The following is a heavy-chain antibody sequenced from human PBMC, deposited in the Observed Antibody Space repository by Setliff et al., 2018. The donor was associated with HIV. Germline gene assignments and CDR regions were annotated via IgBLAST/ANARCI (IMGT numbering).Heavy chain of an antibody. CDR3: ACHCQSPDAFGV. CDR1: GFTFTTYA. Sequence: GGSLRLSCAASGFTFTTYAMHWVRQAPGKGLEWVAVISYDGTNKFYADSVKGRFTISRDNSKNSLSLQMNSLRPEDTAVYYCACHCQSPDAFGVWGQGTMVTVSS. J-gene: IGHJ3*01. CDR2: ISYDGTNK. V-gene: IGHV3-30*04.